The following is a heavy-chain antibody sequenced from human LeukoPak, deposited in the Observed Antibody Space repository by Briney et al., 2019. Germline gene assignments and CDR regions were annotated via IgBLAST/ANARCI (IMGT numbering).Heavy chain of an antibody. Sequence: GGSLRLSCTASGFTFSDYYMNWIRQAPGKGLEWVSYVSSSGISTSYADSVKGRFTISRDNAKNSLYLQMNSLRADDTAVYYCARDADVDRGIVLAWFDPWGQGTLVTVSS. CDR2: VSSSGIST. CDR3: ARDADVDRGIVLAWFDP. CDR1: GFTFSDYY. D-gene: IGHD2/OR15-2a*01. J-gene: IGHJ5*02. V-gene: IGHV3-11*01.